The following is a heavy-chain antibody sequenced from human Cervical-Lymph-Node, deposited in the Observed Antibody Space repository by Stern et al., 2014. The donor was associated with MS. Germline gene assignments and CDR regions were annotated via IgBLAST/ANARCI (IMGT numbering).Heavy chain of an antibody. CDR2: IIPVCGTP. CDR3: ASAHPATRRGYKGMNV. D-gene: IGHD2-2*01. J-gene: IGHJ6*02. Sequence: VHLVESGSEVRKPGSSVNVTCKASGGTFRSFAVNWVRQAPGQGLEWVGGIIPVCGTPTYAQKFQGRVTIISDESTNTVSVELSSLTTDDTATYFCASAHPATRRGYKGMNVWGQGTTIAVSS. V-gene: IGHV1-69*01. CDR1: GGTFRSFA.